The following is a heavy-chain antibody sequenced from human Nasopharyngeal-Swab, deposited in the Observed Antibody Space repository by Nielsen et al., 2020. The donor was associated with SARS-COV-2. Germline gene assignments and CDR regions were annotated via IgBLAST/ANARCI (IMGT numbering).Heavy chain of an antibody. CDR3: ARDIPAAIEKGFPSFLYLSYGMDV. CDR2: ISYDGSNK. CDR1: GFTFSSYA. J-gene: IGHJ6*02. V-gene: IGHV3-30-3*01. D-gene: IGHD2-2*01. Sequence: SLKISCPASGFTFSSYAMHWVRQAPGKGLEWVAVISYDGSNKYYADSVKGRFTISRDNSKNTLYLQMNSLRAEDTAVYYCARDIPAAIEKGFPSFLYLSYGMDVWGQGTTVTVSS.